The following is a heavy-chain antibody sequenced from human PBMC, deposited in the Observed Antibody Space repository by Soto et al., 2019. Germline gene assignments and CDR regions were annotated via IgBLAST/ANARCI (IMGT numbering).Heavy chain of an antibody. V-gene: IGHV1-3*01. CDR2: INAGSGNT. Sequence: GASVKVSCKASGYTFTSYAMHWVRQAPGQRLEWMGWINAGSGNTKYSQKFQGRVTITRDTSASTAYMELSSLRSEDTAVYYCAREPSPGTYYDFWSGYHYYYYMDVWGKGTTVTVSS. CDR1: GYTFTSYA. D-gene: IGHD3-3*01. CDR3: AREPSPGTYYDFWSGYHYYYYMDV. J-gene: IGHJ6*03.